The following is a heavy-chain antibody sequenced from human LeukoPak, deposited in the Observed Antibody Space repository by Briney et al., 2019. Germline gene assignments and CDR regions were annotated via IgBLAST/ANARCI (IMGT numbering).Heavy chain of an antibody. D-gene: IGHD5-12*01. V-gene: IGHV3-11*01. CDR3: AKDSGYDYQALDI. CDR2: ISSSGSTI. CDR1: GFTFSDYY. J-gene: IGHJ3*02. Sequence: GGSLRLSCAASGFTFSDYYMSWIRQAPGKGLEWVSYISSSGSTIYYADSVKGRFTISRDNAKNSLYLQMNSLRAEDTALYYCAKDSGYDYQALDIWGQGTMVTVSS.